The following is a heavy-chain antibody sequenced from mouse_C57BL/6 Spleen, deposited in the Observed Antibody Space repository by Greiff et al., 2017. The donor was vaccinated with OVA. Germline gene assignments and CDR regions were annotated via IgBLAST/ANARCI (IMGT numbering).Heavy chain of an antibody. D-gene: IGHD1-1*01. CDR2: IYPGDGDT. J-gene: IGHJ1*03. CDR1: GYAFSSSW. V-gene: IGHV1-82*01. CDR3: ASWNYYFGSSYEDV. Sequence: VQLQQSGPELVKPGASVKISCKASGYAFSSSWMNWVKQRPGKGLEWIGRIYPGDGDTNYNGKFKGKATLTAAKSSSTAYMQLSSLTSEDSAVYFFASWNYYFGSSYEDVWGTGTTVTVSS.